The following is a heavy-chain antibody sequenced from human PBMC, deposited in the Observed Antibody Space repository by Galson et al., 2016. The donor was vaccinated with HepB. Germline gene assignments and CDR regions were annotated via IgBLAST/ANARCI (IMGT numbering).Heavy chain of an antibody. CDR1: GYTFTSYD. Sequence: SVKVSCKASGYTFTSYDINWVRQVTGQGLEWMGWMNPNSGNTGYGQKFQGRVTMTRNTSISTAYMELSSLRSEDTAAYYYARGRMGRTYYDILTGYYKPVYSYGMDVWGQGTTVTVSS. V-gene: IGHV1-8*01. CDR2: MNPNSGNT. D-gene: IGHD3-9*01. J-gene: IGHJ6*02. CDR3: ARGRMGRTYYDILTGYYKPVYSYGMDV.